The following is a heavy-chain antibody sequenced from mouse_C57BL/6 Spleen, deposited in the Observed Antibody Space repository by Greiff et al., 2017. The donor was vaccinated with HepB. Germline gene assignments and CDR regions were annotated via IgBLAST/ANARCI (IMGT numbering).Heavy chain of an antibody. CDR2: INPSSGYT. V-gene: IGHV1-4*01. Sequence: VQLQQSGAELARPGASVKMSCKASGYTFTSYTMHWVKQRPGQGLEWIGYINPSSGYTKYNQKFKDKATLTADKSSSTAYMQLSSLTSEDSAVYYCARAENGYYAWFAYWGQGTLVTVSA. D-gene: IGHD2-3*01. CDR1: GYTFTSYT. CDR3: ARAENGYYAWFAY. J-gene: IGHJ3*01.